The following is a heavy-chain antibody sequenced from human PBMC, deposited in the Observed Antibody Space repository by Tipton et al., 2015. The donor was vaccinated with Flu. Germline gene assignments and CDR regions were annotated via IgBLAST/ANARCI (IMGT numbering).Heavy chain of an antibody. J-gene: IGHJ4*02. CDR2: ISGSGGST. D-gene: IGHD6-19*01. CDR3: ANSGYSSGWLPTVFDY. CDR1: GFTFSSYA. V-gene: IGHV3-23*01. Sequence: SLRLSCAASGFTFSSYAMSWVRQAPGKGLEWVSAISGSGGSTYYADSVKGRFTISRDNSKNTLYLQMNSLRAEDTAVYYCANSGYSSGWLPTVFDYWGQGTLVTVSS.